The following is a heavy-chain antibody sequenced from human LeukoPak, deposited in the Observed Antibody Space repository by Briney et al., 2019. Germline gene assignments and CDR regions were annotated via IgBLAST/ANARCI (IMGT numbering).Heavy chain of an antibody. D-gene: IGHD3-22*01. CDR2: INPYTGGT. CDR3: ARAYYYDSSGYIGY. CDR1: GYTFTDYY. V-gene: IGHV1-2*02. J-gene: IGHJ4*02. Sequence: ASVKVSCKASGYTFTDYYMHWVRQAPGQGLEWMGWINPYTGGTNYAQKFQGRVTMTRDMSISTAYMQLSRLRSDDTAVYYCARAYYYDSSGYIGYWGQGTLVTVSS.